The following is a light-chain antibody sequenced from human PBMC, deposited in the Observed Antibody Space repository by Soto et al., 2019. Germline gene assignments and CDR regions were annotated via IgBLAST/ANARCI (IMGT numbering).Light chain of an antibody. CDR3: ASWDTDVSAV. J-gene: IGLJ2*01. CDR2: DDD. CDR1: IFDVGNNF. V-gene: IGLV1-51*01. Sequence: QAVLTQPPSVSAAPGKTVTISCSGTIFDVGNNFVSWYQHFPGTAPKLLIYDDDRRPSGIPDRFSASKSGTSATLRIARVQTGDEADYYCASWDTDVSAVFGGGTKLTVL.